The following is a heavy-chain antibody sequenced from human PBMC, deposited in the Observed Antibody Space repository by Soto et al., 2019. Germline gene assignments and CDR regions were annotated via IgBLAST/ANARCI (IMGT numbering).Heavy chain of an antibody. J-gene: IGHJ5*02. CDR3: ARVPDL. V-gene: IGHV4-30-2*01. CDR2: IYHSGST. Sequence: PSETLSLTCAVSGGSISSGGYSWSWIRQPPGKGLEWIGYIYHSGSTYYNPSLKSRVTIAVDRSKNQFSLKLSSVTAADTAVYYCARVPDLSGQGTLVTVSS. D-gene: IGHD2-2*01. CDR1: GGSISSGGYS.